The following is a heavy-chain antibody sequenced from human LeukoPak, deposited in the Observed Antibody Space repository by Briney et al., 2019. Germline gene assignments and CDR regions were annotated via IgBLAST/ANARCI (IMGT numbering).Heavy chain of an antibody. CDR2: IYSDGST. CDR1: GFTVSSNY. J-gene: IGHJ4*02. V-gene: IGHV3-66*01. CDR3: ARAKED. Sequence: PGGSLGLSCAASGFTVSSNYMSWVRQAPGKGLEWVSIIYSDGSTDYTESVKGRFTISRDNSKNTLYLQMNSLRVEDTAVYYCARAKEDWGQGTLVTVSS.